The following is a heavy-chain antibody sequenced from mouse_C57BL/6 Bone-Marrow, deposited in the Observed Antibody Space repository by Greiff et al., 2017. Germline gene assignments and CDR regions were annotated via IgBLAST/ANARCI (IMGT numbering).Heavy chain of an antibody. CDR1: GFTFSSYG. Sequence: EVKLVESGGDLVKPGGSLKLSCAASGFTFSSYGMSWVRQTPDKRLEWVATISSGGSYTYYPDSVKGRFTISRDNAKNTLYLQMSSLKSEDTAMYYCARRLYYGYDYWGQGTTLTVSS. V-gene: IGHV5-6*02. D-gene: IGHD2-2*01. CDR3: ARRLYYGYDY. CDR2: ISSGGSYT. J-gene: IGHJ2*01.